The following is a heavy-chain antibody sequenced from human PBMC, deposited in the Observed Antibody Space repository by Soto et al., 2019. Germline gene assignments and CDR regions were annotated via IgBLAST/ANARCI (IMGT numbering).Heavy chain of an antibody. CDR3: ARMYSGSYYFDY. Sequence: GSLRLSCAASGFTFSSYDMHWVRQATGKGLEWVSAIGTAGDTYYPGSVKGRFTISRENAKNSLYLQMNSLRAGDTAVYYCARMYSGSYYFDYWGQGTLVTVSS. J-gene: IGHJ4*02. CDR2: IGTAGDT. CDR1: GFTFSSYD. D-gene: IGHD1-26*01. V-gene: IGHV3-13*01.